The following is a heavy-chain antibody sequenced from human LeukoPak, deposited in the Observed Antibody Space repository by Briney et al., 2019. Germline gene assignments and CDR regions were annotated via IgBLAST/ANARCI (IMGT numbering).Heavy chain of an antibody. J-gene: IGHJ6*02. CDR3: ARGGSSTLAHYYYYGMDV. CDR1: GGSISSYY. V-gene: IGHV4-59*01. CDR2: IYYSGST. Sequence: SETLSLTCTVSGGSISSYYWSWIRQPPGKGLEWIGYIYYSGSTNYNPSLKSRVTISVDTSKNQFFLKLSSVTAADTAVYYCARGGSSTLAHYYYYGMDVWGQGTTVTVSS. D-gene: IGHD2-2*01.